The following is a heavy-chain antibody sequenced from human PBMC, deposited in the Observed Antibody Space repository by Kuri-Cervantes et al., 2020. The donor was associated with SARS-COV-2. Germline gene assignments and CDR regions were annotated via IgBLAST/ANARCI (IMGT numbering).Heavy chain of an antibody. J-gene: IGHJ4*02. CDR1: GFTFSSYG. CDR3: ARDRVGVHDY. Sequence: GESLKISCAASGFTFSSYGMHWVRQAPGKGLEWVAIISYDGSNKYYADSAKGRFTISRDNSKNTLYLQMNSLRAEDTAVYYCARDRVGVHDYWGQGTLVTVSS. V-gene: IGHV3-30*03. D-gene: IGHD2-21*01. CDR2: ISYDGSNK.